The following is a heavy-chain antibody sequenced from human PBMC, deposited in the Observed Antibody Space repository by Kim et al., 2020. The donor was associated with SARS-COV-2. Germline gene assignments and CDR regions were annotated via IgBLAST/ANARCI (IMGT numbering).Heavy chain of an antibody. D-gene: IGHD6-19*01. V-gene: IGHV3-33*05. Sequence: GGSLRLSCAASGFTFSSYGMHWVRQAPGKGLEWVAVISYDGSNKYYADSVKGRFTISRDNSKNTLYLQMNSLRAEDTAVYYCARSSGWYVYRPPPYYFDYWGQGTLVTVSS. CDR3: ARSSGWYVYRPPPYYFDY. CDR2: ISYDGSNK. CDR1: GFTFSSYG. J-gene: IGHJ4*02.